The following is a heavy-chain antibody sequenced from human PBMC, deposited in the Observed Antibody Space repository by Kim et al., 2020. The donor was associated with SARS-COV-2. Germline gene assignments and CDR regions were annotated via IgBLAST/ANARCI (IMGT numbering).Heavy chain of an antibody. Sequence: KGRFTISRDNSKNTLYLQMGSLRAEDMAVYYCARADYYDSSGYYYGAFDIWGQGTMVTVSS. V-gene: IGHV3-64*01. CDR3: ARADYYDSSGYYYGAFDI. D-gene: IGHD3-22*01. J-gene: IGHJ3*02.